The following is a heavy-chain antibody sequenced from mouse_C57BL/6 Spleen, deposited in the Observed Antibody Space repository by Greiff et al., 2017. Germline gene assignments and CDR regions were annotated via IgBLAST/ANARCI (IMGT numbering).Heavy chain of an antibody. CDR1: GYTFTSYT. D-gene: IGHD1-1*01. CDR2: INPSSGYT. Sequence: VQLQQSGAELARPGASVKMSCKASGYTFTSYTMHWVKQRPGQGLEWIGYINPSSGYTKYNQKFKDKATLTADKSSSTAYMQLGILTSEDSAVYYCAPITTVVAPYWYVDVWGTGTTVTVSS. V-gene: IGHV1-4*01. CDR3: APITTVVAPYWYVDV. J-gene: IGHJ1*03.